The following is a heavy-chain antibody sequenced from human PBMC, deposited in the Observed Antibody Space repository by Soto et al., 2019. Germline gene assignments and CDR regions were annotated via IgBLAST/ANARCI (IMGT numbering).Heavy chain of an antibody. D-gene: IGHD3-3*01. CDR2: MNPNSGNT. Sequence: ASVKVSCKASGYTFTSYDINWVRQATGKGLEWMGWMNPNSGNTGYAQKFQGRVTMTRNTSISTAYMELSSLRSEDTAVYYCARGLYLKPYYDFWSGSDYYGMDVWGQGTTVTVSS. CDR3: ARGLYLKPYYDFWSGSDYYGMDV. CDR1: GYTFTSYD. V-gene: IGHV1-8*01. J-gene: IGHJ6*02.